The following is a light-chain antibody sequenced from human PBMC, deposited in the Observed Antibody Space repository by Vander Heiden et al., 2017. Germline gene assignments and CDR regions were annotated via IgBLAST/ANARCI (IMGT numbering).Light chain of an antibody. J-gene: IGKJ1*01. V-gene: IGKV3-11*01. CDR3: QQRSNWPTWT. CDR2: DAA. Sequence: EIVLTQSPATLSLSPGERATLSCRASRSVSSYLAWYQQKPGRAPRHLIYDAANRATGIPARFSGSGAATAFTIPISSLEPEDVAVYYCQQRSNWPTWTFGQGIKVEIK. CDR1: RSVSSY.